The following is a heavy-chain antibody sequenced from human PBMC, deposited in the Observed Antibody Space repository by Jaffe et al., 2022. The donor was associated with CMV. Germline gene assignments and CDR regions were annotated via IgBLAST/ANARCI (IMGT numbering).Heavy chain of an antibody. Sequence: EVQLVESGGGLVQPGGSLRLSCAASGFTFSSYEMNWVRQAPGKGLEWVSYISSSGSTIYYADSVKGRFTISRDNAKNSLYLQMNSLRAEDTAVYYCARDITMVRGVPEDAFDIWGQGTMVTVSS. D-gene: IGHD3-10*01. J-gene: IGHJ3*02. CDR2: ISSSGSTI. V-gene: IGHV3-48*03. CDR3: ARDITMVRGVPEDAFDI. CDR1: GFTFSSYE.